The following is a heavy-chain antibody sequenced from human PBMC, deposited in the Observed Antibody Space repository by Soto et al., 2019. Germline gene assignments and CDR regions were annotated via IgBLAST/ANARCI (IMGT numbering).Heavy chain of an antibody. D-gene: IGHD4-4*01. CDR2: IYYSGST. CDR1: GGSISSGGYY. J-gene: IGHJ6*02. Sequence: SETLSLTCTVSGGSISSGGYYWSWIRQHPGKGLEWIGYIYYSGSTYYNPSLKSRVTISVDTSKNQFSLKLSSVTVADTAVYYCARARATVTTTYYYYYGMDVWGQGTTVTVSS. CDR3: ARARATVTTTYYYYYGMDV. V-gene: IGHV4-31*03.